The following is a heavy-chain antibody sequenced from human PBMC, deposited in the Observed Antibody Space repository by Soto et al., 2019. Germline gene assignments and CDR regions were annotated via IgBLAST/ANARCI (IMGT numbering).Heavy chain of an antibody. J-gene: IGHJ5*02. CDR3: ARVVPGAEAWFGP. Sequence: QVQLVQSGGEVKRPGASVKVYCKTSGYTFSNYGITWVRQAPGQPLEWLGWISLYSDGTNYAQKLQGRVSMTTDTSTTTAYMELRSLRSDDTAVYYCARVVPGAEAWFGPWGQGTLVTVSS. CDR2: ISLYSDGT. V-gene: IGHV1-18*01. D-gene: IGHD2-2*01. CDR1: GYTFSNYG.